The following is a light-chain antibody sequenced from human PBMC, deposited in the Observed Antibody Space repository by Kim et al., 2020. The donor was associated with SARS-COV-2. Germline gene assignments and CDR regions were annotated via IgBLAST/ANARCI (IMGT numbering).Light chain of an antibody. V-gene: IGKV3-20*01. Sequence: PGDTATLSCRTSQTIANTSLAWYQQRPGQAPRLLIYGATSRATAIPDRFSGSGSGTDFTLTISRLEPEDFAVYYCQQYGYSPRTFGQGTKVDIK. CDR3: QQYGYSPRT. J-gene: IGKJ1*01. CDR1: QTIANTS. CDR2: GAT.